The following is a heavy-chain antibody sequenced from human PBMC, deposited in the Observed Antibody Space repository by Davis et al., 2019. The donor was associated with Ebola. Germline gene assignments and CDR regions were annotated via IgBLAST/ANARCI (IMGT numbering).Heavy chain of an antibody. Sequence: SETLSLTCTVSGGSISTNYWSWIRQPPGKGLEWIGYIYDSGSTNYSPSLKNRVTMSVDTSKNQFSLKLSSVTAADTAVYYCARDKFDILTDHYFDYWGQGTLVTVSS. V-gene: IGHV4-59*01. CDR1: GGSISTNY. J-gene: IGHJ4*02. D-gene: IGHD3-9*01. CDR3: ARDKFDILTDHYFDY. CDR2: IYDSGST.